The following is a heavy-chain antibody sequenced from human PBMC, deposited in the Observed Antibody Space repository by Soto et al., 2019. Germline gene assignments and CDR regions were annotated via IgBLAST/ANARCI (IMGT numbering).Heavy chain of an antibody. V-gene: IGHV3-30-3*01. CDR1: EFLFNNYP. Sequence: PGGSLRLSCAASEFLFNNYPVHWVRQAPDKGLEWVAIISDDGINKYYADSVKGRFTISRDNSKNTLYLQMNTLRTEDTAVYYCARGRRSYYDNSGPSAEQMVFDIWGQGTLVTVSS. J-gene: IGHJ3*02. D-gene: IGHD3-22*01. CDR2: ISDDGINK. CDR3: ARGRRSYYDNSGPSAEQMVFDI.